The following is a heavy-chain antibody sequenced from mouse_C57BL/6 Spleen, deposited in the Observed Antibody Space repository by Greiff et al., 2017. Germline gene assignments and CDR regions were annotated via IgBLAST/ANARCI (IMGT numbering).Heavy chain of an antibody. J-gene: IGHJ4*01. V-gene: IGHV1-58*01. CDR3: ARAQFYYYGSSNAMDY. D-gene: IGHD1-1*01. Sequence: VQLQQSGAELVRPGSSVKMSCKTSGYTFTSYGINWVKQRPGQGLEWIGYIYIGNGYTEYNEKFKGKATLTSDTSSSTAYMQLSSLTSEDSAIYFCARAQFYYYGSSNAMDYWGQGTSVTVSS. CDR1: GYTFTSYG. CDR2: IYIGNGYT.